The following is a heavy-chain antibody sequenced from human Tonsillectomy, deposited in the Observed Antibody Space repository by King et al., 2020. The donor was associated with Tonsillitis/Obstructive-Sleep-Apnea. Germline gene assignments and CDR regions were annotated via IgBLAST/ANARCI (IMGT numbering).Heavy chain of an antibody. Sequence: QLQESGPGLVKPSETLSLTCTVSGGSISSSSYYWGWIRQPPGKGLEWIGSIYYSGSTYYNPSLKSRVTISVDTSKNQFSLKLSSVTAADTAVYYCATYCSSTSCYGGYWGQGTLVPVSS. D-gene: IGHD2-2*01. V-gene: IGHV4-39*01. J-gene: IGHJ4*02. CDR1: GGSISSSSYY. CDR3: ATYCSSTSCYGGY. CDR2: IYYSGST.